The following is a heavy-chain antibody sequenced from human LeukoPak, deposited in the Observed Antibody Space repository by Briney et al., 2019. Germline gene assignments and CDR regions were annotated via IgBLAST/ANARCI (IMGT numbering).Heavy chain of an antibody. V-gene: IGHV1-2*02. D-gene: IGHD2-2*01. CDR3: ARAEDIVVVPAAMLDY. CDR2: INPNSGGT. J-gene: IGHJ4*02. Sequence: ASVKVSCKASGYTFTSYYMDWVRQAPGQGLEWMGWINPNSGGTNYAQKFQGRVTMTRGTSISPAYMELSRLGSDDTAVYYCARAEDIVVVPAAMLDYWGQGTLVTVSS. CDR1: GYTFTSYY.